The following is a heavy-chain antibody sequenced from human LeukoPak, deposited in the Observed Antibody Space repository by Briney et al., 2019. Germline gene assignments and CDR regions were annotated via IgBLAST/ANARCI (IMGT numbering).Heavy chain of an antibody. V-gene: IGHV3-53*01. CDR2: IYSGGST. CDR3: ARGRTSIAVAGTGIYYYYGMDV. J-gene: IGHJ6*02. Sequence: GGSLRLSCAASGFTVSSNYMSWVRQAPGKGLEWVSVIYSGGSTYYADSVKGRFTISRDNSKNTLYLQMNSLRAEDTAVYYCARGRTSIAVAGTGIYYYYGMDVWGQGTTVTVSS. CDR1: GFTVSSNY. D-gene: IGHD6-19*01.